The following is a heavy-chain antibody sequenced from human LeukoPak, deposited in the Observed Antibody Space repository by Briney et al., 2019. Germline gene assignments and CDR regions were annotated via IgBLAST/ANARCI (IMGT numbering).Heavy chain of an antibody. D-gene: IGHD2-21*01. CDR1: GFTFDDYA. V-gene: IGHV3-9*01. Sequence: GGSLRLSCAASGFTFDDYAMHWVRQAPGKGLEWVSGISWNSGSIAYADSVKGRFTISRDNAKNSLYLQMNSLRAEDTALYYCTKDIDSACGYWGQGTLVTVSS. CDR3: TKDIDSACGY. CDR2: ISWNSGSI. J-gene: IGHJ4*02.